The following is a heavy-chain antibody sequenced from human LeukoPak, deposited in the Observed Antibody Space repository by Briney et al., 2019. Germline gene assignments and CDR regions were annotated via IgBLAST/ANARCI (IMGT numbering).Heavy chain of an antibody. CDR2: IQDSGST. Sequence: SETLSLTCTVSGGSISSHYWSWIRQPPGKGLEWIENIQDSGSTNYNPSLKSRVTISMDTSKDQFSLKLSSVTAADTAVYYCARTTGWAYYFDSWGQGALVTVSS. D-gene: IGHD1-14*01. CDR1: GGSISSHY. J-gene: IGHJ4*02. V-gene: IGHV4-59*11. CDR3: ARTTGWAYYFDS.